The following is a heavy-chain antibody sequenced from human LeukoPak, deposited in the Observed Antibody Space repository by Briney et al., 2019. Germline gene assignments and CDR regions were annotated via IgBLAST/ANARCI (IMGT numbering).Heavy chain of an antibody. Sequence: GASVKVSCKASGYAFTSYYMHWVRQAPGQGLEWMGFINPSGGITDYAQKFQGRVTMTRDMFTSTVYMKLSSLRSEDTAVYYCASGYCSGGSCYSPSDYWGQGTLVTVSS. CDR2: INPSGGIT. J-gene: IGHJ4*02. CDR3: ASGYCSGGSCYSPSDY. D-gene: IGHD2-15*01. CDR1: GYAFTSYY. V-gene: IGHV1-46*01.